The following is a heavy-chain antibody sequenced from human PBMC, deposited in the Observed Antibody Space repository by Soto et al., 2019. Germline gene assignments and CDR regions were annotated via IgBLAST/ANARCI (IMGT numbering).Heavy chain of an antibody. CDR1: GGTFSSYT. V-gene: IGHV1-69*12. J-gene: IGHJ2*01. CDR2: IIPIFGTA. Sequence: QVQLVQSGAEVKKPGASVTVSCKASGGTFSSYTISWVRQAPGQGLEWMGGIIPIFGTANYAQKFQGRVTITADESTSTAYMELSSLRAEAKAVYYCARGNHRWLQLWYFDLLGRGTLVNVSS. CDR3: ARGNHRWLQLWYFDL. D-gene: IGHD5-12*01.